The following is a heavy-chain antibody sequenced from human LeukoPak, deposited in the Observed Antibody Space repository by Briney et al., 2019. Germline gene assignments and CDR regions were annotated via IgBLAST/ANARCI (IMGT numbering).Heavy chain of an antibody. V-gene: IGHV4-39*01. CDR3: ARSDCSSTSCYTSY. D-gene: IGHD2-2*02. CDR1: GGSISSYY. Sequence: SETLSLTCTVSGGSISSYYWGWIRQPPGKGLEWIGSIYYSGSTYYNPSLKSRVTISVDTSKNQFSLKLSSVTAADTAVYYCARSDCSSTSCYTSYWGQGTLVTVSS. J-gene: IGHJ4*02. CDR2: IYYSGST.